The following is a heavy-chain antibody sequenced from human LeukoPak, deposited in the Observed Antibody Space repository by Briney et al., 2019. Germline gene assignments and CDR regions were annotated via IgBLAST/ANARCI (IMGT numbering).Heavy chain of an antibody. J-gene: IGHJ4*02. V-gene: IGHV4-39*01. CDR2: IYYSGGT. D-gene: IGHD3-22*01. Sequence: KPSETLSLTCTVSGGSISSSSTYHWGWIRQPPGEGLEWIGNIYYSGGTYYKPSLESRVIISLDTSKNQFSLKLNSVTAADTAVYYCARQHSSGLDYWGQGTLVTVSS. CDR3: ARQHSSGLDY. CDR1: GGSISSSSTYH.